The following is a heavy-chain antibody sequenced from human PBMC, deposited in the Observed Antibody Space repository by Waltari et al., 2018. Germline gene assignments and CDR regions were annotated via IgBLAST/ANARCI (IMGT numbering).Heavy chain of an antibody. CDR3: ARGGFDSNSYFDV. CDR2: FHHSGTT. D-gene: IGHD3-22*01. CDR1: GYPISSGYY. J-gene: IGHJ2*01. V-gene: IGHV4-38-2*01. Sequence: QVQLQESGPGLGKPSETLSLPCAVSGYPISSGYYWGWIRQAPGKGLEWIGSFHHSGTTYYNPSLKSRVTISVDTSNNHLSLKVTSVTAADTAIYYCARGGFDSNSYFDVWGRGTLVTVSS.